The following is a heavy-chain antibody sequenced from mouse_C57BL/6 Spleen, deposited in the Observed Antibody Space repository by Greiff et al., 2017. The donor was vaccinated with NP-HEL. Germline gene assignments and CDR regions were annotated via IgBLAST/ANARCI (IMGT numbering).Heavy chain of an antibody. CDR2: IYPRSGNT. J-gene: IGHJ2*01. CDR1: GYTFTSYG. D-gene: IGHD1-1*01. Sequence: VKLQESGAELARPGASVKLSCKASGYTFTSYGISWVKQRTGQGLEWIGEIYPRSGNTYYNEKFKGKATLTADKSSRTAYMELRSLTSEDAAVYFCARDYGSNPLDYWGQGTTLTVSS. V-gene: IGHV1-81*01. CDR3: ARDYGSNPLDY.